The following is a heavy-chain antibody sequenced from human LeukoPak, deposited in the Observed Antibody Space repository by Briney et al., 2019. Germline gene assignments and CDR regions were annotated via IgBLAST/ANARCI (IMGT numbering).Heavy chain of an antibody. D-gene: IGHD3-22*01. V-gene: IGHV4-4*02. CDR1: GGSISSSNW. Sequence: SETLSLTCAVSGGSISSSNWWSWVRQPPGKGLEWIGEIYHSGSTDYNPSLKSRVTISVDKSKNQFSLKLSSVTAADTAVYYCARDPYDSSGYYSTRYFDLWGRGTLVTVSS. CDR3: ARDPYDSSGYYSTRYFDL. J-gene: IGHJ2*01. CDR2: IYHSGST.